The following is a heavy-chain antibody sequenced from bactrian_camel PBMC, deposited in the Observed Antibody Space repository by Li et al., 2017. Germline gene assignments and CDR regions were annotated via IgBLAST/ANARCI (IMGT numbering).Heavy chain of an antibody. Sequence: QLVESGGGSVQAGGSLRLSCAASGYATSVGCMGWFRQVPGSEREPVAFIADDGSTKYADSVKGRFTISKDNAKTTLYLQMDSLKPEDTAMYYCVADSSFRCRGLSISLFQGSFSYWGQGTQVTVS. V-gene: IGHV3S53*01. CDR2: IADDGST. D-gene: IGHD3*01. CDR1: GYATSVGC. CDR3: VADSSFRCRGLSISLFQGSFSY. J-gene: IGHJ6*01.